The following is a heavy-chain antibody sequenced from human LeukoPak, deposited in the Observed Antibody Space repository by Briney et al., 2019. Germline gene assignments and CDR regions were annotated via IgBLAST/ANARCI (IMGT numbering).Heavy chain of an antibody. J-gene: IGHJ4*02. V-gene: IGHV1-46*01. CDR2: LNPSDGAT. D-gene: IGHD1-7*01. Sequence: GASVTVSCKASGYTFTSYFIHWVRQAPAQGLEWVGVLNPSDGATTYAQKFQGRVTMTRDTSTSTVYMDLSSLRSEDTAVYYCARDLGSGQTGTIPGGLDYWGQGTLVTVSA. CDR3: ARDLGSGQTGTIPGGLDY. CDR1: GYTFTSYF.